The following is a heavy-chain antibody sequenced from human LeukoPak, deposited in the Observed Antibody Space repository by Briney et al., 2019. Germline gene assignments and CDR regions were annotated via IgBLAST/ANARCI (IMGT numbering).Heavy chain of an antibody. CDR2: IYYSGST. D-gene: IGHD6-13*01. CDR1: GGSISSYY. J-gene: IGHJ5*02. CDR3: ARHVRVAAAGTGWFDP. Sequence: PSETLSLTCTVSGGSISSYYWSWIRQPPGKGLEWIGYIYYSGSTSYNPSLKSRVTISVDTSKNQFSLKLSSVTAADTAVYYCARHVRVAAAGTGWFDPWGQGTLVTVSS. V-gene: IGHV4-59*08.